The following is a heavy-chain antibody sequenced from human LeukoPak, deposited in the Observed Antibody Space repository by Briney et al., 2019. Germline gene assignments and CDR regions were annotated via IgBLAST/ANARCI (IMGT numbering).Heavy chain of an antibody. CDR3: ARDDGTQLGNYYYYYGMDV. Sequence: QPGRSLRLSCAASGFTFSSYAMHWVRQAPGKGLEWVAVISYDGSNKYYADSVKGRFTISRDNSKNTLYLQMNSLRAADTAVYYCARDDGTQLGNYYYYYGMDVWGQGTTVTVSS. CDR2: ISYDGSNK. D-gene: IGHD6-13*01. V-gene: IGHV3-30-3*01. CDR1: GFTFSSYA. J-gene: IGHJ6*02.